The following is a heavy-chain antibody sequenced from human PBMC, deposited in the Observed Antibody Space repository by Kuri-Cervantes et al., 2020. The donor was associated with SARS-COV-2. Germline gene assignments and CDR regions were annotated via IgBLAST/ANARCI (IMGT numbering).Heavy chain of an antibody. CDR3: ARPPEEGAVTTCGSDY. CDR2: IIPIFGTA. J-gene: IGHJ4*02. V-gene: IGHV1-69*13. D-gene: IGHD4-17*01. Sequence: SLKNISKASAGTFSSYAISWVRQAPGQGLEWMGGIIPIFGTANYAQKFQGRVTITADESTSTAYMELSSLRSEDTAVYYCARPPEEGAVTTCGSDYWGQGTLVTVSS. CDR1: AGTFSSYA.